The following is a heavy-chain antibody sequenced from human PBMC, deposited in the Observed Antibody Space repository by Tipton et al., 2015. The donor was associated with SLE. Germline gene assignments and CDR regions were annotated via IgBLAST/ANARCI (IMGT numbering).Heavy chain of an antibody. J-gene: IGHJ5*02. D-gene: IGHD3-16*01. V-gene: IGHV3-30*04. CDR1: GFTFDDYA. CDR2: ISYDGSDE. Sequence: SLRLSCAASGFTFDDYAMHWVRQAPGKGLEWVALISYDGSDEYYADSVQGRFTISRDNAKNSLYLQMNSLRAEDTAVYYCARGGVSLGDWFDPWGQGTLVTVSS. CDR3: ARGGVSLGDWFDP.